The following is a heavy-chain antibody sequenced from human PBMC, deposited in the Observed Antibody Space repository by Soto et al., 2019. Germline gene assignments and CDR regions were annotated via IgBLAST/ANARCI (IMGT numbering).Heavy chain of an antibody. CDR2: MFYSGLT. V-gene: IGHV4-39*01. CDR3: APLSVSLSGPYGIHV. CDR1: GYSVTSSYYY. D-gene: IGHD2-15*01. Sequence: SETLSLTCSVSGYSVTSSYYYWACIRQPPGKGLEWIGSMFYSGLTYYNPSLESRVTLSVDTSKNQFSVRLNSVTAADTAVYYCAPLSVSLSGPYGIHVWGQGTTVTVSS. J-gene: IGHJ6*02.